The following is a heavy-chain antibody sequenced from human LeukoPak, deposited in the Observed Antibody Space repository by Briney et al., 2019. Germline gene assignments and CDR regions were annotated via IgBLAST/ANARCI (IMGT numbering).Heavy chain of an antibody. J-gene: IGHJ4*02. CDR2: MNPNSGNT. D-gene: IGHD3-10*01. V-gene: IGHV1-8*01. CDR3: ARAMVRGVRVLGY. CDR1: GYTFTSYD. Sequence: ASVKVSCKAPGYTFTSYDINWVRQATGQGLEWIGWMNPNSGNTGYAQKFQGRVTMTRNTSISTAYMELSSLRSEETAVYYCARAMVRGVRVLGYWGQGTLVTVSS.